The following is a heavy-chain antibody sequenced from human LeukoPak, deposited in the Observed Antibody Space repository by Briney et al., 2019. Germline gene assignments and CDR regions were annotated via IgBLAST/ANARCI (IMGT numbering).Heavy chain of an antibody. CDR2: ISYDVSNK. J-gene: IGHJ4*02. D-gene: IGHD4-23*01. CDR1: GFTFISYA. Sequence: GRSLRLSCAAAGFTFISYAMGWVRQAPSKGLGWVAAISYDVSNKYYADSVKGRFTISRDSSKNPLYLQMNSLRAEDTAVYYCARDNGGNDQFDYWGQGTLVTVSS. V-gene: IGHV3-30*01. CDR3: ARDNGGNDQFDY.